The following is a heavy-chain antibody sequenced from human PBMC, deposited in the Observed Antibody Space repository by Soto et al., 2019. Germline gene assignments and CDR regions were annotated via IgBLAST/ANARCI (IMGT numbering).Heavy chain of an antibody. Sequence: PSETLSLTCTVSGGSVSSGSYYWSWIRQPPGKGLEWIGYIYYSGSTNYNPSLKSRVTISVDTSKNQFSLKLSSVTAADTAVYYCARGPEYSSSWYFYYGMDGWGQGTTVTFSS. CDR3: ARGPEYSSSWYFYYGMDG. CDR2: IYYSGST. D-gene: IGHD6-13*01. V-gene: IGHV4-61*01. J-gene: IGHJ6*02. CDR1: GGSVSSGSYY.